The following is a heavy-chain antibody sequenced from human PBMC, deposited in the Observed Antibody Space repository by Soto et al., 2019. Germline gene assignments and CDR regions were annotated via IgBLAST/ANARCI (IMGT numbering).Heavy chain of an antibody. Sequence: GASVKVSCKASGYTFTSYDINWVRQATGQGLEWMGWMNPNSGNTGYAQKFQGRVTMTRNTSISTAYMELSSLRSEDTAVYYCAREGRVVPRSWFDPRGQGTLVTVSS. CDR3: AREGRVVPRSWFDP. CDR1: GYTFTSYD. J-gene: IGHJ5*02. D-gene: IGHD2-2*01. CDR2: MNPNSGNT. V-gene: IGHV1-8*01.